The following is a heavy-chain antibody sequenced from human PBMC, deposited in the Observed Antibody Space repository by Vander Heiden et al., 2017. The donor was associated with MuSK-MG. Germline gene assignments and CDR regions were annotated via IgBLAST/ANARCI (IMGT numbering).Heavy chain of an antibody. CDR2: IDQDGSER. V-gene: IGHV3-7*04. Sequence: EVQLEESGGGLVQPGGSLRLSCVASGFNFNHYWMSWVRQAPGKGLEWVANIDQDGSERNYVDSVKGRLTISRDNAKKSVYLQMNNVRAEDTAVYYCARDQLRHCGGDCQFFHYWGQGTLVSVSP. CDR1: GFNFNHYW. CDR3: ARDQLRHCGGDCQFFHY. D-gene: IGHD2-21*02. J-gene: IGHJ4*02.